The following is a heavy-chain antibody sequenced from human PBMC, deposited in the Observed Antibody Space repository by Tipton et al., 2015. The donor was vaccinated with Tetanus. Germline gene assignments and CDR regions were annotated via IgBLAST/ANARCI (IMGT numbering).Heavy chain of an antibody. CDR2: INPGDGST. CDR3: ARLHDITGMP. D-gene: IGHD1-1*01. J-gene: IGHJ1*01. CDR1: GYIFSINY. V-gene: IGHV1-46*01. Sequence: QVQLVQSGAEVKSPGASVKVSCKASGYIFSINYIHWVRQAPGHGLEWMCLINPGDGSTAYAQKFQDRFTMTGDTSTTTVYMELGSLSFEGTAVYYCARLHDITGMPWGQGTLVTVSP.